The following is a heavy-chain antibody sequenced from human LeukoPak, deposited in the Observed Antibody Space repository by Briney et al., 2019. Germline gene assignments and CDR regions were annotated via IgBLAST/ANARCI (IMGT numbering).Heavy chain of an antibody. CDR1: GFTVSANY. J-gene: IGHJ4*02. D-gene: IGHD5-24*01. CDR3: ARDAYGYNPFDF. V-gene: IGHV3-53*01. Sequence: GGSLRLSCAASGFTVSANYMSWVRQAPGKGLEWVSVISGDGRTQYADSVKGRFTISRDSFKNTVYLQMNSLRAEDTAVYYCARDAYGYNPFDFWGQGTLVTVSS. CDR2: ISGDGRT.